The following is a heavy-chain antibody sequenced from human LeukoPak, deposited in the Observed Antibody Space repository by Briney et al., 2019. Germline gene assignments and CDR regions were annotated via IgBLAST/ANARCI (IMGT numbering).Heavy chain of an antibody. V-gene: IGHV1-2*02. CDR3: ATGYCDTNDCPPGAY. CDR2: INPNSGGT. CDR1: GYTFIACY. D-gene: IGHD3-9*01. Sequence: ASVKVSCKPSGYTFIACYIHWVRQAPGQGLEWMGWINPNSGGTNYAQKFQGRVTLTRDTSISTVYMELTGLTSDDTAVYYCATGYCDTNDCPPGAYWGQGALVTVSS. J-gene: IGHJ4*02.